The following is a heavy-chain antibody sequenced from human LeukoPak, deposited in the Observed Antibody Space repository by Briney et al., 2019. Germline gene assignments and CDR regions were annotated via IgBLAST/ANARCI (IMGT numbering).Heavy chain of an antibody. D-gene: IGHD6-13*01. CDR1: GGSFSGYY. Sequence: PSETLSLTCAVYGGSFSGYYWSWIRQPPGKGLEWIGEINHSGSTNYNLSLKSRVTISVDTSKNQFSLKLSSVTAADTAVYYCARTPYSSSWYRHYYYYYGMDVWGQGTTVTVSS. V-gene: IGHV4-34*01. J-gene: IGHJ6*02. CDR3: ARTPYSSSWYRHYYYYYGMDV. CDR2: INHSGST.